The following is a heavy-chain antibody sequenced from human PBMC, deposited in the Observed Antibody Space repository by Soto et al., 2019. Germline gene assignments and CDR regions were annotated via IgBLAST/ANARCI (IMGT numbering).Heavy chain of an antibody. CDR2: IYYSGST. J-gene: IGHJ6*02. CDR1: GGSIGSYY. V-gene: IGHV4-59*01. D-gene: IGHD3-3*01. CDR3: ARDGGFYYGMDV. Sequence: SETLCLTCTVSGGSIGSYYWNWIRQPPGKGLEWIGYIYYSGSTNYNPSLKSRVTISVDTSKNQFSLKLSSVTAADTAVYYCARDGGFYYGMDVWGQGTTVTVS.